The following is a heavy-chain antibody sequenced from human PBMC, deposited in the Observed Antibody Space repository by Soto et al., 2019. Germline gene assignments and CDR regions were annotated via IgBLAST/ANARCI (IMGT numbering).Heavy chain of an antibody. J-gene: IGHJ4*02. CDR2: IYPGDSDT. CDR1: GYNFTTYW. CDR3: ARQRGSTGGXQY. D-gene: IGHD1-1*01. Sequence: GKSLKISCQGSGYNFTTYWIGWVRQMPGKGLECMGIIYPGDSDTRYIPSFKGQVTISADKSISTDYLQWRSLKASDTAIYFCARQRGSTGGXQYWGQGTMVTXS. V-gene: IGHV5-51*01.